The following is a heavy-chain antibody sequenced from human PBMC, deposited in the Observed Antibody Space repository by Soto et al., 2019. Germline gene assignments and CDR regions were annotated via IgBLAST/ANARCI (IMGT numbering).Heavy chain of an antibody. V-gene: IGHV1-18*01. Sequence: ASVKVSCKASGYTFTSYGISWVRQAPGQGLEWMGWISAYNGNTNYAQKLQGRVTMTTDTSTSTAYMELRSLRSDDTAVYYCARDLAVAGTGAFDIWGQVTMVTVSS. J-gene: IGHJ3*02. CDR2: ISAYNGNT. CDR1: GYTFTSYG. CDR3: ARDLAVAGTGAFDI. D-gene: IGHD6-19*01.